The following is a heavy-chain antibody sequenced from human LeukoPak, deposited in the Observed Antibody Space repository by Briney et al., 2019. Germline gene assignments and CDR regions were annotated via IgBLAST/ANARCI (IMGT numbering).Heavy chain of an antibody. D-gene: IGHD5-12*01. J-gene: IGHJ4*02. Sequence: SETLSLTCAVYGGSFSGYHWSWIRQPPGKGLEWIGEINHSGSTNYNPSLKSRVTISVDTSKNQFSLKLSSVTAADTAVYYCARGQWLRSSFDYWGQGTLVTVSS. CDR3: ARGQWLRSSFDY. CDR1: GGSFSGYH. V-gene: IGHV4-34*01. CDR2: INHSGST.